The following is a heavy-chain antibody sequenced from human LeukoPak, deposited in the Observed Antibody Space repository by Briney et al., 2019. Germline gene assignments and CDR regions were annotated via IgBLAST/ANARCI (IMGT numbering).Heavy chain of an antibody. D-gene: IGHD1-7*01. J-gene: IGHJ4*02. V-gene: IGHV4-39*01. CDR3: ARHRRLEIPY. Sequence: PSETLSLTCTVSGGSISSSSYYGGWIRQPPGKGLEWIGSIYYSGSTYYNPSLKSRVTISVDTSKNQFSLKLSSVTAADTAVYYCARHRRLEIPYWGQGTLVTVSS. CDR2: IYYSGST. CDR1: GGSISSSSYY.